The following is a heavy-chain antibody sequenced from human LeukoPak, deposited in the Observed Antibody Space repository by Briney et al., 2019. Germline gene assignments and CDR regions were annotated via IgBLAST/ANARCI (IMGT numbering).Heavy chain of an antibody. Sequence: ASVKVSCKASGGTFSSYAISWVRQAPGQGLEWMGGIIPIFGTANYAQKFQDRVTITADKSTSTAYMELSSLRSEDTAVYYCAKTHTGYSYGQGFDYWGQGTLVTVSS. D-gene: IGHD5-18*01. CDR3: AKTHTGYSYGQGFDY. CDR2: IIPIFGTA. CDR1: GGTFSSYA. J-gene: IGHJ4*02. V-gene: IGHV1-69*06.